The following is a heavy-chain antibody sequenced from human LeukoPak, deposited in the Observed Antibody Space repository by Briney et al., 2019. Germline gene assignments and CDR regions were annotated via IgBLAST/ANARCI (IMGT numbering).Heavy chain of an antibody. V-gene: IGHV3-30*02. CDR3: AKGWRFGESFDY. CDR1: GFTFSSYG. CDR2: IRYDGSNK. Sequence: GGSLRLSCAAPGFTFSSYGMHWVRQAPGKGLEWVAFIRYDGSNKYYADSVKGRFTISRDNSKNTLYLQMNSLRAEDTAVYYCAKGWRFGESFDYWGQGTLVTVSS. D-gene: IGHD3-10*01. J-gene: IGHJ4*02.